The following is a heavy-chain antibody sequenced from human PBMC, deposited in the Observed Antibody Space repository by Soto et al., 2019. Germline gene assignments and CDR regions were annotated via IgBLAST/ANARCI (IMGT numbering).Heavy chain of an antibody. CDR3: SRDDSDWFFN. V-gene: IGHV3-73*01. Sequence: PGGSLRLSCAAAGFTFSDSTLPWVIQTSRRGLEWLGRIRRKVNNLETVNAASVKGRFTISTDDSKNTAYLQMNSLTSEVPARYYCSRDDSDWFFNWGRGTLVTVSS. J-gene: IGHJ4*02. CDR2: IRRKVNNLET. D-gene: IGHD3-9*01. CDR1: GFTFSDST.